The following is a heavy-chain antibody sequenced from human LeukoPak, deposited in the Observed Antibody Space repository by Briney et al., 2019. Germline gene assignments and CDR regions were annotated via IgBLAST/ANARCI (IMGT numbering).Heavy chain of an antibody. CDR1: GCSISSYY. Sequence: KPSETLSLTCTVSGCSISSYYWSWIRQPAGKGLEWIGHISTSGTTSYNPSLKSRVTVSVDTSKNQFSLRLSSVTAADTAVYYCARVYSSGWHDYWGQGTLVTVAS. D-gene: IGHD6-19*01. CDR3: ARVYSSGWHDY. J-gene: IGHJ4*02. CDR2: ISTSGTT. V-gene: IGHV4-4*07.